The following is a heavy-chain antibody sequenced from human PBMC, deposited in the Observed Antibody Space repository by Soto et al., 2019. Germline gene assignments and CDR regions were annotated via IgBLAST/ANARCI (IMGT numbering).Heavy chain of an antibody. Sequence: GASVKVSCKASGYTFTSYGISWVRPAPGQGLEWMGWISAYNGNTNYAQKLQGRVTMTTDTSTSTAYMELRSLRSDDTAVYYCARNRIAAAFSWFDPWGQGTLVTVSS. J-gene: IGHJ5*02. CDR1: GYTFTSYG. D-gene: IGHD6-13*01. CDR2: ISAYNGNT. V-gene: IGHV1-18*04. CDR3: ARNRIAAAFSWFDP.